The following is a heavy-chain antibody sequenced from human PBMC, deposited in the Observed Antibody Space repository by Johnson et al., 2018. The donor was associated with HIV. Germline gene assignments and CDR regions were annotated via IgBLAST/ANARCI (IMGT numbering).Heavy chain of an antibody. CDR3: AKDLVDTAMDDAFDI. V-gene: IGHV3-30*18. CDR2: ISYDGSNK. D-gene: IGHD5-18*01. J-gene: IGHJ3*02. Sequence: QVQLVESGGGLVQPGGSLRLSCAASGFTFSTYAMSWVRQAPGKGLEWVAVISYDGSNKYYADSVKGRFTISRDNSKNTLYLQMNSLRAEDTAVYYCAKDLVDTAMDDAFDIWGQGTMVTVSS. CDR1: GFTFSTYA.